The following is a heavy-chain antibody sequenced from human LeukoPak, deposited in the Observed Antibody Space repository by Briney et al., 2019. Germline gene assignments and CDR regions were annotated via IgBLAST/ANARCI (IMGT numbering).Heavy chain of an antibody. CDR3: ARAHGDQEYGMDV. V-gene: IGHV3-21*01. J-gene: IGHJ6*02. CDR1: GFTFSNAW. D-gene: IGHD2-21*01. Sequence: GGSLRLSCAASGFTFSNAWMNWVRQAPGKGLEWVSSISSSSSYIYYADSVKGRFTISRDNAKNSLYLQMNSLRAEDTAVYYCARAHGDQEYGMDVWGQGTTVTVSS. CDR2: ISSSSSYI.